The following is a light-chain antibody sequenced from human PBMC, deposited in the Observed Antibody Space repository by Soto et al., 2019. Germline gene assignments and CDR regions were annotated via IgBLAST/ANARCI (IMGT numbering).Light chain of an antibody. CDR2: GAS. CDR3: QQYGGSPLVT. CDR1: QSVGNNY. J-gene: IGKJ4*01. V-gene: IGKV3-20*01. Sequence: EVVLTQSPGTLSLSPGERATLSCRASQSVGNNYLAWYQQKPGQTPRLLIYGASSRATGIPDRFSGSGSGTDVTLTITRREPEDSSVYYCQQYGGSPLVTFGGGTKVEIK.